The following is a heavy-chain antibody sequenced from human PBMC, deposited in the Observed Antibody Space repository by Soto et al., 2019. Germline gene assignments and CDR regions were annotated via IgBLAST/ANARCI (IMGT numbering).Heavy chain of an antibody. J-gene: IGHJ5*02. CDR2: ISAYNGNT. CDR3: ARATYDILTGYVNWFDP. V-gene: IGHV1-18*01. D-gene: IGHD3-9*01. Sequence: ASVKVSCKASGYTFTSYGISCVRQAPGQGLEWMGWISAYNGNTNYAQKLQGRVTMTTDTSTSTAYMELRSLRSDDTAVYYCARATYDILTGYVNWFDPWGQGTLVTVSS. CDR1: GYTFTSYG.